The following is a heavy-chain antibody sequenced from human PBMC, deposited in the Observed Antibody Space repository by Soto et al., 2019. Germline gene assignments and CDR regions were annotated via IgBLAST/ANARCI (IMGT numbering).Heavy chain of an antibody. V-gene: IGHV4-30-2*01. Sequence: SETLSLTCAVSGGSISSGGYFWSWIRQPPGKGLEWIGYIYHSGSTNYNPSLKSRVTISVDKSKNQFSLKLSSLTAADTAVYYCAKDIYYFDYWGQGTLLTVSS. CDR1: GGSISSGGYF. J-gene: IGHJ4*02. CDR2: IYHSGST. CDR3: AKDIYYFDY. D-gene: IGHD2-21*01.